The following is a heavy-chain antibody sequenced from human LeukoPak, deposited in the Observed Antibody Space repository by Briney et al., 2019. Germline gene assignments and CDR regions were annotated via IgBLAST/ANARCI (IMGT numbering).Heavy chain of an antibody. CDR2: IYSGGST. D-gene: IGHD7-27*01. J-gene: IGHJ4*02. CDR3: ARVGTGDVDY. CDR1: GFTVSNNY. Sequence: GGSLRLSCAASGFTVSNNYMSWVRQAPGKGLELVSVIYSGGSTRYADSVKGRFTISRDNSKNTVYLQMNNLRAEGTAMYYCARVGTGDVDYWGQGTLVTASS. V-gene: IGHV3-53*01.